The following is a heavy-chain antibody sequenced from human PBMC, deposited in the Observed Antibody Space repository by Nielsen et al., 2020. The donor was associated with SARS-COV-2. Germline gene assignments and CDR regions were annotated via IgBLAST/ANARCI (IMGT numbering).Heavy chain of an antibody. CDR2: ISWNSGSI. D-gene: IGHD3-10*01. CDR3: ARAITMVRGVKFHYYYYYGMDV. J-gene: IGHJ6*02. CDR1: GFTFDDYA. Sequence: SLKISCAASGFTFDDYAMHWVRQAPGKGLEWVSGISWNSGSIGYADSVQGRFTISRDNAKNSLYLQMNSLRAGDTAVYYCARAITMVRGVKFHYYYYYGMDVWGQGTTVTVSS. V-gene: IGHV3-9*01.